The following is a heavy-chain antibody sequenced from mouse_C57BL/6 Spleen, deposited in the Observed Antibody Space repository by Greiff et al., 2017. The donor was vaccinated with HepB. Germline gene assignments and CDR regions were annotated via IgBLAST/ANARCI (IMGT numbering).Heavy chain of an antibody. D-gene: IGHD6-1*01. CDR2: INPGSGGT. J-gene: IGHJ4*01. CDR1: GYAFTNYL. CDR3: ARNLWDYYAMDY. Sequence: QVHVKQSGAELVRPGTSVKVSCKASGYAFTNYLIEWVKQRPGQGLEWIGVINPGSGGTNYNEKFKGKATLTADKSSSTAYMQLSSLTSEDSAVYFCARNLWDYYAMDYWGQGTSVTVSS. V-gene: IGHV1-54*01.